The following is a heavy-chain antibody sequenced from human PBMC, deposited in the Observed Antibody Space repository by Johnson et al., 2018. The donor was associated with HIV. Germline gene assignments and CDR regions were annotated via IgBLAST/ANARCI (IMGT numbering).Heavy chain of an antibody. CDR1: GFTFSSYG. V-gene: IGHV3-33*01. D-gene: IGHD3-22*01. J-gene: IGHJ3*02. CDR3: AREEVASMIVVVLDYDAFDI. CDR2: IWYAGSNK. Sequence: QVQLVESGGGVVQPGRSLRLSCAASGFTFSSYGMHWVRQAPGKGLEWVAVIWYAGSNKYYADSVKGRFTISRANSKNTLYLQMNSLRAEDTAVYYCAREEVASMIVVVLDYDAFDIWGQGTMVTVS.